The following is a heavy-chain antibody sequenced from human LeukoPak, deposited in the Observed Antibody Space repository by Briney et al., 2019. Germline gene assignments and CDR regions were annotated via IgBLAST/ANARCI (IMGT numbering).Heavy chain of an antibody. CDR3: ARGRWYDSSGSDAFDI. CDR2: ISYDGSNK. D-gene: IGHD3-22*01. CDR1: GFTFSSYA. J-gene: IGHJ3*02. V-gene: IGHV3-30-3*01. Sequence: PGGSLRLSCAASGFTFSSYAMHWVRQAPGKGLEWVAVISYDGSNKYYADSVKGRFTISRDNSKNTVYLQVNSLRVEDTAVFYCARGRWYDSSGSDAFDIWGQGTMVTVSS.